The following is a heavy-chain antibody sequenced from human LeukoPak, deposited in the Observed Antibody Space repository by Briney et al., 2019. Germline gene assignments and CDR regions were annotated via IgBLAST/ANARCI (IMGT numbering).Heavy chain of an antibody. Sequence: GGSLRLSCTASGFTFGDYAMSWFRQAPGKGLEWVGFIRSKAYGGTTEYAASVKGRFTISRDDSKSIAYLQMNSLKAEDTAVYYCTRAGSGRRFFDYWGQGTLVTVSS. CDR2: IRSKAYGGTT. CDR1: GFTFGDYA. V-gene: IGHV3-49*03. J-gene: IGHJ4*02. CDR3: TRAGSGRRFFDY. D-gene: IGHD6-19*01.